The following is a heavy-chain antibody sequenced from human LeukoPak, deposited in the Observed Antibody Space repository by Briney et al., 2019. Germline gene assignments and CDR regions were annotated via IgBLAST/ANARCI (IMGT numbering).Heavy chain of an antibody. Sequence: GGSLRLSCAASGFTFSSSWMYWVRQAPGKGLAWVSRLGGDGTSLSYADSVKGRFTISRDNAQNTLYLQMNSLRVEDTAVYYCVRDSSSSRPFDFWGQGTLVTVSS. J-gene: IGHJ4*02. CDR1: GFTFSSSW. CDR2: LGGDGTSL. CDR3: VRDSSSSRPFDF. V-gene: IGHV3-74*01. D-gene: IGHD2-2*01.